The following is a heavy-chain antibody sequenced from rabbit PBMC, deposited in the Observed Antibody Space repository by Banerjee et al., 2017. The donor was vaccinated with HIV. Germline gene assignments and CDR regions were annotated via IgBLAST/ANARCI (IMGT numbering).Heavy chain of an antibody. CDR1: GFSFSSNYW. D-gene: IGHD6-1*01. CDR3: ARETYGYLGYLDL. Sequence: QEQLVEYGGDLVQPEGSLTLTCTASGFSFSSNYWICWVRQAPGKGLEWSACIYAGSGGSTCYASWAKGRFTISKTSSTTVTLQMTSLTAADTATYFCARETYGYLGYLDLWGPGTLVTVS. J-gene: IGHJ4*01. CDR2: IYAGSGGST. V-gene: IGHV1S45*01.